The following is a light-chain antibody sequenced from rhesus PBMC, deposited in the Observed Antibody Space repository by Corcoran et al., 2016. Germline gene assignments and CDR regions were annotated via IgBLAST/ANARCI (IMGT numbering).Light chain of an antibody. CDR1: KNDIGDYTF. V-gene: IGLV2S7*01. CDR3: CSFTTNTTVI. J-gene: IGLJ3*01. CDR2: GVS. Sequence: QSASTQPPSVSGAPGQSVTIPCTGTKNDIGDYTFVSWYQQHPGKAPRLLIFGVSKRPSGVSERFSASKSGNTASLTISGLQPEDEADYYCCSFTTNTTVIFGGGTRLTVL.